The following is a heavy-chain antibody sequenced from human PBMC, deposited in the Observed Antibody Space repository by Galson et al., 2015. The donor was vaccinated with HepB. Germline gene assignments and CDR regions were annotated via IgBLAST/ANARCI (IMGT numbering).Heavy chain of an antibody. J-gene: IGHJ6*02. CDR3: AKDGYIVATQIYGMDV. Sequence: SLRLSCAASGSTFSSYAMSWVRQAPGKGLEWVSGITGSGGNIYYADSVKGRFTISRDNSKTTLYLQMNSLRAEDTAVYYCAKDGYIVATQIYGMDVWGQGTTVTVS. CDR1: GSTFSSYA. D-gene: IGHD5-12*01. V-gene: IGHV3-23*01. CDR2: ITGSGGNI.